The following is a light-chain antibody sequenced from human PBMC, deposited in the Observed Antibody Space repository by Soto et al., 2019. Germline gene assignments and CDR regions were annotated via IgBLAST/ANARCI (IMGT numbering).Light chain of an antibody. J-gene: IGLJ2*01. CDR2: STN. V-gene: IGLV1-44*01. CDR1: SSNIGSNS. Sequence: QPVLTQPPSASGTPGQRVTISCSGSSSNIGSNSVIWYQQLPGTAPKLLIYSTNQRPSGVPDRFSGSKSDTSASLAISGLQSEDEAEYYCAAWDDSLNGEVVFGGGTKFTVL. CDR3: AAWDDSLNGEVV.